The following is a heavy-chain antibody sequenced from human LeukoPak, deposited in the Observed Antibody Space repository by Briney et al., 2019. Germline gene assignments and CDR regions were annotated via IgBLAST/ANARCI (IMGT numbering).Heavy chain of an antibody. CDR2: INPSGGST. CDR3: ARDLRKSSSWPKRNNWFDP. V-gene: IGHV1-46*01. J-gene: IGHJ5*02. D-gene: IGHD6-13*01. Sequence: GASVKVSCKASGYTFTSYYMHWVRQAPGQGLEWMAIINPSGGSTSYAQKFQGRVTMTRDTSTSTVYMELSSLTSEDTAVYYCARDLRKSSSWPKRNNWFDPWGQGTLVTVSS. CDR1: GYTFTSYY.